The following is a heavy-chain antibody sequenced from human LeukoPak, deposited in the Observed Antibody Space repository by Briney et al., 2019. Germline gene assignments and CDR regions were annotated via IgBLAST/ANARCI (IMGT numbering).Heavy chain of an antibody. Sequence: SETLSLTCTVSGGSISSSSYYWGWIRQPPGKGLEWIGRIYTSGSTNYNPSLKSRVTISVDTSKNQFSLKLSSVTAADTAVYYCARVGTGQGHAFDIWGQGTMVTVSS. CDR2: IYTSGST. D-gene: IGHD1-14*01. J-gene: IGHJ3*02. CDR3: ARVGTGQGHAFDI. V-gene: IGHV4-61*02. CDR1: GGSISSSSYY.